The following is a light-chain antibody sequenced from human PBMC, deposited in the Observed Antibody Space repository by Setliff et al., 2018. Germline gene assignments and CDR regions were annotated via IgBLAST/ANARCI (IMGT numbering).Light chain of an antibody. CDR1: SSDVGGYNY. J-gene: IGLJ1*01. CDR2: DVS. V-gene: IGLV2-14*03. CDR3: SSYTSSSIFYV. Sequence: QSALAQPASVSGSPGQSITISCTGTSSDVGGYNYVSWYQQHPGKAPKLMIYDVSNRPSGVSNRFSASKSGNTASLTISGLQAEDEADYYCSSYTSSSIFYVFGTGTKVTVL.